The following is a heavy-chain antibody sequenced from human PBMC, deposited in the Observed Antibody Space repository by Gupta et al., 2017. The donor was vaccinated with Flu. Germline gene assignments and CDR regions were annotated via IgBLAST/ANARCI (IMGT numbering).Heavy chain of an antibody. CDR2: ISYDGSNK. Sequence: QAPGKGLEWVAVISYDGSNKYYADSVKGRFTISRDNSKNTLYLQMNSLRAEDTAVYYCAKSIWLRNGKYFDYWGQGTLVTVSS. V-gene: IGHV3-30*18. J-gene: IGHJ4*02. CDR3: AKSIWLRNGKYFDY. D-gene: IGHD3-10*01.